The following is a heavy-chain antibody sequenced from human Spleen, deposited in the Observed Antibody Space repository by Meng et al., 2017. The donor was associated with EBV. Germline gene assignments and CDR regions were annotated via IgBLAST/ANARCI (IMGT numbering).Heavy chain of an antibody. CDR3: AGTYSSGWDYYFHY. V-gene: IGHV4-61*01. CDR1: VIAGSRSYND. Sequence: RTSLVFVIAGSRSYNDWGLTRQPPGRRLEWIGYVYNTGRGTNYNPSLNGLVTISVDTSKNQFSLKLISVTAADAAVYYCAGTYSSGWDYYFHYWGQGTLVTVSS. D-gene: IGHD6-19*01. CDR2: VYNTGRGT. J-gene: IGHJ4*02.